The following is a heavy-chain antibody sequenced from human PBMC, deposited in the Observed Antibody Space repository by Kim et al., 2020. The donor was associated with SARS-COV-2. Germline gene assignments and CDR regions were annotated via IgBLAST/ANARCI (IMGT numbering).Heavy chain of an antibody. CDR1: GESVSRSTYY. Sequence: SETLSPRCTVSGESVSRSTYYWGWIRQPPGKGLEWIGTISYSGATSYNPSLQSRVTISLDTSKNQFSLKLSSVTAADTAVYYCARRGGTYYFDISGYEFDFWGQGTLVTVSS. CDR2: ISYSGAT. V-gene: IGHV4-39*01. CDR3: ARRGGTYYFDISGYEFDF. D-gene: IGHD3-22*01. J-gene: IGHJ4*02.